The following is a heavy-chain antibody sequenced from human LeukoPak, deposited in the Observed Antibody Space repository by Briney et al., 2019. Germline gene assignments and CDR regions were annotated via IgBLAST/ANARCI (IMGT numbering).Heavy chain of an antibody. CDR1: GGSISSYY. J-gene: IGHJ4*02. CDR2: IYYSGST. V-gene: IGHV4-59*08. Sequence: PSETLSLTCTVSGGSISSYYWSWIRQPPGKGLEWIGYIYYSGSTNYNPSLKSRVTISVDTSKNQFSLKLSSVTAADTAVYYCARQRNLYYYGGNSDFDYWGQGTLVTVSS. D-gene: IGHD3-10*01. CDR3: ARQRNLYYYGGNSDFDY.